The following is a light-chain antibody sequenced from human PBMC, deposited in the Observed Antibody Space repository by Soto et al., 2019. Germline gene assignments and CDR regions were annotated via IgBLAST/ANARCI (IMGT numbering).Light chain of an antibody. CDR3: QQYNNWPRP. CDR2: GAS. CDR1: QSVSSN. J-gene: IGKJ1*01. V-gene: IGKV3-15*01. Sequence: EIVMTQSPATLSVSPGERATLSCRASQSVSSNLAWYQQKPGQAPRLLIYGASTRATGIPARFSGSGSGTEFPFTISSLQSEDFEVYYCQQYNNWPRPFAQGTKVKIK.